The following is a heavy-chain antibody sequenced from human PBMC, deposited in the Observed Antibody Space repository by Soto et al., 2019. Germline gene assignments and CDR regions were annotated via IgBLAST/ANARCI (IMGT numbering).Heavy chain of an antibody. CDR3: ASSRGLTGVFDY. V-gene: IGHV3-21*01. CDR1: GFTFSSYS. D-gene: IGHD1-20*01. Sequence: GGSLRLSCAASGFTFSSYSMNWVRQAPGKGLEWVSSISSSSSYIYYADSVKGRFTISRDNAKNSLYLQMNSLRAEGTAVYYCASSRGLTGVFDYWGQGTLVTVSS. J-gene: IGHJ4*02. CDR2: ISSSSSYI.